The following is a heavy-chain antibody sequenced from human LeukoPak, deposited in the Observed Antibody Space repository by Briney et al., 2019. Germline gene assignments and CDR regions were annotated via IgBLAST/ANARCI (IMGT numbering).Heavy chain of an antibody. Sequence: GGSLRLSCAASGFTFSSYSMNWVRQAPGKGLEWVSSISSSSSYMYYADSVKGRFTISRDNAKNSLYLQMNSLRAEDTAVYYCARDHSSGWYGYWGQGTLVTVSS. J-gene: IGHJ4*02. CDR1: GFTFSSYS. V-gene: IGHV3-21*01. CDR3: ARDHSSGWYGY. CDR2: ISSSSSYM. D-gene: IGHD6-19*01.